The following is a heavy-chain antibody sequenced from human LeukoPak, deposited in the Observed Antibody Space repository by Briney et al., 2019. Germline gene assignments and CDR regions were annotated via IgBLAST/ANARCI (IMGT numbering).Heavy chain of an antibody. CDR2: IYTSGST. J-gene: IGHJ4*02. CDR3: ARDYSSSWYLYYFDY. V-gene: IGHV4-4*07. D-gene: IGHD6-13*01. CDR1: GGSISSYY. Sequence: PSETLSLTCTVSGGSISSYYWSWIRQPAGKGLEWIGRIYTSGSTNYNPSLKSRVTTSVDTSKNQFSLKLSSVTAADTAVYYCARDYSSSWYLYYFDYWGQGTLVTVSS.